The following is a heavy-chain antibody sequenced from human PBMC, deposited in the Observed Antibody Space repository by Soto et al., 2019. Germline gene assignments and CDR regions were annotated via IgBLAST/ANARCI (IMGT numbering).Heavy chain of an antibody. Sequence: QVQRQESVPGLVKPSQTLSLTYTVSGGSISSGDYYWSWIRQPPGKDLECIGYISYTGSTYYNPSLKSRVTMSVDTSKNQFSLKLGSVTAADTAVYYCARDPSSGGYCPGPCFDNWGHGTQVTVSS. D-gene: IGHD2-21*01. CDR2: ISYTGST. V-gene: IGHV4-30-4*01. CDR1: GGSISSGDYY. CDR3: ARDPSSGGYCPGPCFDN. J-gene: IGHJ4*01.